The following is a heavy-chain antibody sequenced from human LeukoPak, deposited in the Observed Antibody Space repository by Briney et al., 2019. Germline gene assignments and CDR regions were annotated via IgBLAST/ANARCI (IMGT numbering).Heavy chain of an antibody. D-gene: IGHD4-17*01. Sequence: SETLSLTCAVSADSFSSHYWSWIRQPPGKGLEWIGYISYIGSTNYNPSLKSRVTISIDTSKNQFSLKLSSVTAADTAVYYCARDLITVTKGFDIWGQGTMVSDSS. V-gene: IGHV4-59*11. CDR2: ISYIGST. CDR3: ARDLITVTKGFDI. CDR1: ADSFSSHY. J-gene: IGHJ3*02.